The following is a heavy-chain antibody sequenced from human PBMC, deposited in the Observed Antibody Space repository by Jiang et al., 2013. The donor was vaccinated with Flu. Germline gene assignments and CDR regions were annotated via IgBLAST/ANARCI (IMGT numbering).Heavy chain of an antibody. J-gene: IGHJ4*02. Sequence: PSETLSLTCNVSGGSISSFYWSWIRQPPGKGLEWIGYIYWSGSTNYNPSLKSRVTISIDTSNNQFSLKLNSVSAADTAVYYCARIAAAGNFDYWGQGTLVTVSS. CDR3: ARIAAAGNFDY. CDR2: IYWSGST. D-gene: IGHD6-13*01. CDR1: GGSISSFY. V-gene: IGHV4-59*08.